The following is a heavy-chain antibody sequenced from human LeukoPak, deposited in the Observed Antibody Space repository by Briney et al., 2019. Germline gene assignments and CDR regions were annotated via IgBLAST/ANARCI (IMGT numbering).Heavy chain of an antibody. D-gene: IGHD3-16*01. Sequence: PGGSLRLSCATSGXTFEKFAMHWVRQSPAKGLEWVGMISGDGDKTYYEDSVKGRFSISRDNTKNSLFLQMNNLRTAESALYYCVKFDYADAFQVWGQGTKVTVSS. V-gene: IGHV3-43*02. J-gene: IGHJ3*01. CDR1: GXTFEKFA. CDR3: VKFDYADAFQV. CDR2: ISGDGDKT.